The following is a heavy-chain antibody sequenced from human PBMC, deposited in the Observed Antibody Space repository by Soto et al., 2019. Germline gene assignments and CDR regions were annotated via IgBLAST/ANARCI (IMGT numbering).Heavy chain of an antibody. CDR2: IYTSGST. D-gene: IGHD3-3*01. J-gene: IGHJ5*02. Sequence: PSETLSLTCTVSGGSISSYYWSWIRQPAGKGLEWIGRIYTSGSTNYNPSLKSRVTMSVDTSKNQFSLKLSSVTAADTAVYYCARDQRITIFGVVIYPQPGWFDPWGQGTLATVSS. CDR1: GGSISSYY. CDR3: ARDQRITIFGVVIYPQPGWFDP. V-gene: IGHV4-4*07.